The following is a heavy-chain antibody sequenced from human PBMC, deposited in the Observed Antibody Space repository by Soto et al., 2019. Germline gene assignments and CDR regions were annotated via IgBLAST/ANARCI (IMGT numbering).Heavy chain of an antibody. CDR3: AKDQGVYGSLFDY. J-gene: IGHJ4*02. D-gene: IGHD3-10*01. CDR1: GFTFSSYA. Sequence: GGSLRLSCAASGFTFSSYAISWVRQAPGKGLEWVSAISGSGGSTYYADSVKGRFTISRENSKNTLYLQMNSLRAEDTAVYYCAKDQGVYGSLFDYWGQGTLVTVSS. V-gene: IGHV3-23*01. CDR2: ISGSGGST.